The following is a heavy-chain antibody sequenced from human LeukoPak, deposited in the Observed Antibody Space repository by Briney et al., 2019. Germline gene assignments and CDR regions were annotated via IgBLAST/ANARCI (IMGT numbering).Heavy chain of an antibody. CDR1: GGTLSSYA. CDR3: ARGYYDSSGYYY. Sequence: ASVKVSCKASGGTLSSYAISWVRQAPGQGLEWMGGIIPIFGTANYAQKFQGRVTITADESTSTAYMELSSLRSEDTAVYYCARGYYDSSGYYYWGQGTLVTVSS. V-gene: IGHV1-69*13. J-gene: IGHJ4*02. D-gene: IGHD3-22*01. CDR2: IIPIFGTA.